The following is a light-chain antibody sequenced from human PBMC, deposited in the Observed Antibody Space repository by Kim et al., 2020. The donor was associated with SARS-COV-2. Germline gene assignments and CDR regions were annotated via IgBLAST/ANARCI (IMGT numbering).Light chain of an antibody. CDR2: AAS. Sequence: ASTVDRVTISCRASQGIISYLAWYQQKPGKAPKLLIYAASTLQSGVPSRFSGSGSGTDFTLTISCLQSEDFATYYCKQYYSYPRTFGQGTKVEIK. CDR1: QGIISY. J-gene: IGKJ1*01. CDR3: KQYYSYPRT. V-gene: IGKV1-8*01.